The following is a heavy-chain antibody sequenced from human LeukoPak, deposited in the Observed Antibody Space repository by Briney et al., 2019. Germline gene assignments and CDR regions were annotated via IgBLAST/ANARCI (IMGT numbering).Heavy chain of an antibody. CDR3: ARGVRGSYGTDL. CDR1: GFTFSSDW. D-gene: IGHD1-26*01. CDR2: INPAGSST. Sequence: PGGSLRLSCAASGFTFSSDWMHWVRQAPGQGLEWVSRINPAGSSTNYADSVKGRFTISRDNAMNTLYLHLNSLRAEDTAVYYCARGVRGSYGTDLWGQGTLVTVSS. V-gene: IGHV3-74*01. J-gene: IGHJ5*02.